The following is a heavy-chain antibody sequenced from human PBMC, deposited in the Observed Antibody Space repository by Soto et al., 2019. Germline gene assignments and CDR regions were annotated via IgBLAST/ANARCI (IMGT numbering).Heavy chain of an antibody. D-gene: IGHD2-15*01. CDR1: GGSVTPYY. V-gene: IGHV4-59*02. CDR2: VSYSGKT. J-gene: IGHJ3*01. CDR3: ARQQDTVVTAFDV. Sequence: QVQLQESGPGLVKTSDTLSLTCTVSGGSVTPYYWSWIRQSPGEGLVWIGYVSYSGKTGYNPSLKSRVSMSIATSKNEFSLKLTSLTAADAATYYCARQQDTVVTAFDVWGQGTTVAVSS.